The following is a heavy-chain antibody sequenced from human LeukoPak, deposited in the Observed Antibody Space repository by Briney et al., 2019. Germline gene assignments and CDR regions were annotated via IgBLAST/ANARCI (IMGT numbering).Heavy chain of an antibody. J-gene: IGHJ4*02. CDR3: ARDLGDEAVTTFDY. Sequence: GASVKVSCKASGYTFTGYYMHWVRQAPGQGIEWMGWINPNSGGTNYAQKFQGRVTMTRDTSISTAYMELSRLRSDDTAVYYCARDLGDEAVTTFDYWGQGTLVTVSS. CDR2: INPNSGGT. D-gene: IGHD4-11*01. CDR1: GYTFTGYY. V-gene: IGHV1-2*02.